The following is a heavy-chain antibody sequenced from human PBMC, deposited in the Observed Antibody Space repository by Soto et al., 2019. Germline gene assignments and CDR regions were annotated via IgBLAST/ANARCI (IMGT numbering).Heavy chain of an antibody. Sequence: EVQLVESGGGLVQPGGSLRLSCAASGLTFSSYWMSWVRQAPGKGLEWVANINQDGRDKNYVDSVKGRFTISRDNAKTSLYLQMNSLRADDTAVYYCARGSHVSSWFAYWGEGTLVTVSS. CDR1: GLTFSSYW. V-gene: IGHV3-7*03. J-gene: IGHJ4*02. CDR3: ARGSHVSSWFAY. CDR2: INQDGRDK. D-gene: IGHD6-13*01.